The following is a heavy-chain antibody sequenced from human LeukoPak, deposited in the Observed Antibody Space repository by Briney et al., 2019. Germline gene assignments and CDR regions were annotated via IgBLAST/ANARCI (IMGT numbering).Heavy chain of an antibody. V-gene: IGHV4-39*07. Sequence: PAETLSLTCTVSGGSITISSYYWAWIRQPPGKGLERIGTISSNGDTYYNPSLESRVTISLATSKNRFSLNLRSVTAADTAVYYCARDGLGYDMSGYSQWGQGTLVTVSS. CDR2: ISSNGDT. D-gene: IGHD3-22*01. CDR1: GGSITISSYY. J-gene: IGHJ1*01. CDR3: ARDGLGYDMSGYSQ.